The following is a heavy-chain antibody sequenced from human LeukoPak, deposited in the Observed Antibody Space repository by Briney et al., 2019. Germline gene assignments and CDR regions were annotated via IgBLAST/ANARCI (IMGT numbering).Heavy chain of an antibody. CDR3: ARDQAGYYYDSSPFDP. CDR2: ISAYNGNT. D-gene: IGHD3-22*01. CDR1: GYTFTSYG. Sequence: GASVKVSCKASGYTFTSYGISWVRQAPGQGLEWMGWISAYNGNTNYAQKLQGRVTMTTDTSTSTAYMELRSQRSDDTAVYYCARDQAGYYYDSSPFDPWGQGTLVTVSS. V-gene: IGHV1-18*01. J-gene: IGHJ5*02.